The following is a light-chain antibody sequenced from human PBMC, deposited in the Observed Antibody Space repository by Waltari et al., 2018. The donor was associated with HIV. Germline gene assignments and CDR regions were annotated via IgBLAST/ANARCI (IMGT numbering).Light chain of an antibody. CDR2: KVS. J-gene: IGKJ2*02. V-gene: IGKV2-30*01. Sequence: DVVMTQSPHSLPVTLGQPASISCRSSQSLVNSDGNTYLNWFQQRPGQSPRRLIYKVSNRDSGVPDRFSGRGSGTDFTLKISRVEAEDVGVYYCMHGTHWPPRTFGRGTKLEIK. CDR3: MHGTHWPPRT. CDR1: QSLVNSDGNTY.